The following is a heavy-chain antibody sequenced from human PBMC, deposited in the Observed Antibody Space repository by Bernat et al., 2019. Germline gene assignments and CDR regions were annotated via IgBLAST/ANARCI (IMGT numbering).Heavy chain of an antibody. D-gene: IGHD3-3*01. J-gene: IGHJ6*02. CDR3: AREGPYYDFWSGYDSSWYGMDV. V-gene: IGHV1-2*04. Sequence: QVQLVQSGAEVKKPGASVKVSCKASGYTFTGYYMHWVRQAPGQGLEWMGWINPNSGGTNYAQKFQGWVTMTRDTSISTAYMELSRLRSDDTAVYYCAREGPYYDFWSGYDSSWYGMDVWSQGTTVTVSS. CDR2: INPNSGGT. CDR1: GYTFTGYY.